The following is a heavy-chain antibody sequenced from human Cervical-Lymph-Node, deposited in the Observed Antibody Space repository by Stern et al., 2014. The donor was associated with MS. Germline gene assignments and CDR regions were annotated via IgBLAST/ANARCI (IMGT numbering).Heavy chain of an antibody. Sequence: QVQLVQSGAEVKKPGASVKVSCKDSGYTLTSYAMHWVRQAPGQRLEWMGWINAGNGNTKYSQKFQGRVTLTRDTSADPDYIGPRSLRSEDTAVYYCARAYDFWSNYFDYWGQGTLVTVSS. V-gene: IGHV1-3*01. CDR3: ARAYDFWSNYFDY. D-gene: IGHD3-3*01. CDR1: GYTLTSYA. CDR2: INAGNGNT. J-gene: IGHJ4*02.